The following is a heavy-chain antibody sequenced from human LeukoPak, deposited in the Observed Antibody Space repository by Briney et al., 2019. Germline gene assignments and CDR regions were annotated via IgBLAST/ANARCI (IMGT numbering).Heavy chain of an antibody. J-gene: IGHJ4*02. CDR1: GGSISGFY. CDR2: IYYSGST. V-gene: IGHV4-59*01. D-gene: IGHD6-19*01. Sequence: PSETLSLTCTVSGGSISGFYWNWLRQPPGKRLEWIAGYIYYSGSTNYNPSLKSRVTISVDSSKNQFSLKLNSVTAADTAVYYCARVRQAVAGLDHWGQGTLVTVSS. CDR3: ARVRQAVAGLDH.